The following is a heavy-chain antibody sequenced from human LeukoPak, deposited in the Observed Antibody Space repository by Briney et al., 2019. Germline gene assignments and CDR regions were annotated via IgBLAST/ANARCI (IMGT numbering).Heavy chain of an antibody. J-gene: IGHJ4*02. CDR3: TRGGSGSPFDY. CDR2: ISSSSSTI. V-gene: IGHV3-48*04. D-gene: IGHD3-10*01. CDR1: GFTFSSYS. Sequence: GGSLRLSCAASGFTFSSYSMNWVRQAPGKGLEWVSYISSSSSTIYYADSVKGRFTISRDNAKNSLYLQMNSLRAEDTAVYYCTRGGSGSPFDYWGQGTLVTVSS.